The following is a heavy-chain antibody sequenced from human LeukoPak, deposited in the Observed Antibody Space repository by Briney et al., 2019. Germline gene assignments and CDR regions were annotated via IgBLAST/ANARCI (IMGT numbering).Heavy chain of an antibody. J-gene: IGHJ5*02. D-gene: IGHD3-22*01. CDR2: IYTSGST. CDR1: GGSISSGSYY. Sequence: PSETLSLTCTVSGGSISSGSYYWSWIRQPAGKGPEWIGRIYTSGSTNYNPSLKSRVTISVDTSKNQFSLKLSSVTAADTAVYYCARSLYYYDSRGYGFDPWGQGTLVTVSS. V-gene: IGHV4-61*02. CDR3: ARSLYYYDSRGYGFDP.